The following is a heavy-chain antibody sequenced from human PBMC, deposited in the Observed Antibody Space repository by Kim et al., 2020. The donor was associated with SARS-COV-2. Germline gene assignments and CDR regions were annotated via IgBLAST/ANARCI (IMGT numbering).Heavy chain of an antibody. D-gene: IGHD3-3*01. V-gene: IGHV1-2*02. Sequence: ASVKVSCKASGYTFTGYYMHWVRQAPVQGLEWMGWINPNSGGTNYAQKFQGRVTMTRDTSISTAYMELSRLRSDDTAVYYCAREVHSGRFGVVDNFDYWGQGTLVTVSS. CDR2: INPNSGGT. CDR1: GYTFTGYY. CDR3: AREVHSGRFGVVDNFDY. J-gene: IGHJ4*02.